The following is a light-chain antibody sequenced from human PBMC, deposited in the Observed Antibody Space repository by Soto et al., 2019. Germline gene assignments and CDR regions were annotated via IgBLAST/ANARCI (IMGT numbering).Light chain of an antibody. Sequence: DIQMTQSPSSLSASVGDRVTITCRASQSISSYLNWYQQKPGKAPKLLIYAASSLQSGVPSRFSGSGSGTDITLTLSIFQPEDFATYYCQQSYSTPRMFGQGTKLDIK. J-gene: IGKJ1*01. CDR3: QQSYSTPRM. CDR1: QSISSY. V-gene: IGKV1-39*01. CDR2: AAS.